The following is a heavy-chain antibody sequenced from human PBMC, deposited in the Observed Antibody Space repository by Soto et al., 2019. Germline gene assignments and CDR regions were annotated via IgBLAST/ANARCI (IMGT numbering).Heavy chain of an antibody. Sequence: LGLSCAASGFTFDDYGMNWVRQAPGKRLEWVSFISFSGNTIYYADSVRGRFTIPRDNAKSTLFLQMNSLRDDDTATYYCARRLDPLQYSDYWGRGTLVTVSS. D-gene: IGHD5-18*01. CDR2: ISFSGNTI. CDR3: ARRLDPLQYSDY. V-gene: IGHV3-48*02. CDR1: GFTFDDYG. J-gene: IGHJ4*02.